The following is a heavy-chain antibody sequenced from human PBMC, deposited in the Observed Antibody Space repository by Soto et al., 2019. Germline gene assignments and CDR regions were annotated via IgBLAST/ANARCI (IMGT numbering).Heavy chain of an antibody. J-gene: IGHJ4*02. D-gene: IGHD4-17*01. CDR1: GFTFSSYA. Sequence: GGSLRLSCAASGFTFSSYAMSWVRQAPGKGLEWVSVISGSGDSTYYADSVKGRFTISRDNSKNTLYLQMNSLRAEDTAVYYCAQDPADYGDYEYFDYWGQGTLVTVSS. CDR3: AQDPADYGDYEYFDY. V-gene: IGHV3-23*01. CDR2: ISGSGDST.